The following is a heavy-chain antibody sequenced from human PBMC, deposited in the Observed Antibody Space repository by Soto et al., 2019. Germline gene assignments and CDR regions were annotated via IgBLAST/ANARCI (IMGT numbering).Heavy chain of an antibody. CDR3: AKDIGGPGGPGYYYYYYGMDV. CDR1: GFTFDDYA. V-gene: IGHV3-9*01. Sequence: QPGGSLRLSCAASGFTFDDYAMHWVRQAPGKGLEWVSGISWNSGSIGYADSVKGRFTISRDNAKNSLYLQMNSLRAEDTALYYCAKDIGGPGGPGYYYYYYGMDVWGQGTTVTVSS. J-gene: IGHJ6*02. D-gene: IGHD2-15*01. CDR2: ISWNSGSI.